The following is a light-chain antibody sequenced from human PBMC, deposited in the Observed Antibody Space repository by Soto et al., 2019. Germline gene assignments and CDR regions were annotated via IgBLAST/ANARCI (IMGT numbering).Light chain of an antibody. CDR2: YAS. CDR3: QQRSNSPRT. V-gene: IGKV3-11*01. Sequence: EIVLTQSPATLSLSPGERCTLSCMAIQSVSSYLAWYQQKAGQAPRLLIYYASNRATGIPARFSGSGSGTDFTLTISSLAPEDFEVYYCQQRSNSPRTFGQGTKVDIK. CDR1: QSVSSY. J-gene: IGKJ1*01.